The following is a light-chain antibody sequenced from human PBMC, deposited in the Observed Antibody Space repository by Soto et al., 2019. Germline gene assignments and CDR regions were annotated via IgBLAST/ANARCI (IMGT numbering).Light chain of an antibody. V-gene: IGKV3-20*01. CDR3: QSYSGSQT. Sequence: EIVLTQSPGTLSLSPGERATLSCRASQSVNSLYLAWYQQKPGQAPRLLIYGASSRATGIPDRFSGSGSGKDFTLTINFLEHEDFAVYYCQSYSGSQTFGEGTKVEIK. J-gene: IGKJ4*01. CDR1: QSVNSLY. CDR2: GAS.